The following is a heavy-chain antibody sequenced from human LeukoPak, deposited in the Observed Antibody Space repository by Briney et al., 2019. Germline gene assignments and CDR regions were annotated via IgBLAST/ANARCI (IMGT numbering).Heavy chain of an antibody. J-gene: IGHJ4*02. D-gene: IGHD3-16*02. V-gene: IGHV4-34*01. CDR3: ARRGSHYDYVWGSYRSYYFDY. CDR1: GGSFSGYY. CDR2: INHSGST. Sequence: SETLSLTCAVYGGSFSGYYWSWIRQPPGKGLEWIGEINHSGSTNYNPSLTSRVTISVDTSKNQFSLKLSSVTAADTAVYYCARRGSHYDYVWGSYRSYYFDYWGQGTLVTVSS.